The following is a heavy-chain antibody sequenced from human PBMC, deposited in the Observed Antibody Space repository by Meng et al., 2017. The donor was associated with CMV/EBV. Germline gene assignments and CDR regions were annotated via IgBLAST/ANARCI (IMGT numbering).Heavy chain of an antibody. J-gene: IGHJ3*02. Sequence: GGSLRLSCAASGFTFSSYWMSWVRQAPGKGLEWVANIKQDGSEKYYVDSVKGRFTISRDNAKNSLYLQMNSLRAEDTAVYYCASGGSYRAFDIWGQGTMVTVSS. CDR3: ASGGSYRAFDI. CDR1: GFTFSSYW. CDR2: IKQDGSEK. V-gene: IGHV3-7*01. D-gene: IGHD1-26*01.